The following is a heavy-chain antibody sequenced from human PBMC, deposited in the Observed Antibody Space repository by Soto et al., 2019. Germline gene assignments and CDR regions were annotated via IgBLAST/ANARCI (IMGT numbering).Heavy chain of an antibody. Sequence: ASVKVSCKASGYTFTGYYMHWVRQAPGQGLEWMGWINPNSGGTNYAQKFQGWVTMTRDTSISTAYMELSRLRSDDTAVYYCARASYCSGGSCYKGYYYGMDVWGQGTTVNVSS. CDR2: INPNSGGT. CDR1: GYTFTGYY. D-gene: IGHD2-15*01. CDR3: ARASYCSGGSCYKGYYYGMDV. V-gene: IGHV1-2*04. J-gene: IGHJ6*01.